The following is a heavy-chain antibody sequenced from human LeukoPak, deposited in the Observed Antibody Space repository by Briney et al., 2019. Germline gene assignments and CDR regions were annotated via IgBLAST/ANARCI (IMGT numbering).Heavy chain of an antibody. V-gene: IGHV3-23*01. CDR2: ISGSGGST. CDR1: GFTFSSYA. D-gene: IGHD3-3*01. J-gene: IGHJ5*02. Sequence: PGGSLRLPCAASGFTFSSYAMSWVRQAPGKGLEWVSAISGSGGSTYYADSGKGRFTISRDNSKNTLYLQMNSLRAEDTAVYYCAKDHSTYYDFWSGYSANWFDPWGQGTLVTVSS. CDR3: AKDHSTYYDFWSGYSANWFDP.